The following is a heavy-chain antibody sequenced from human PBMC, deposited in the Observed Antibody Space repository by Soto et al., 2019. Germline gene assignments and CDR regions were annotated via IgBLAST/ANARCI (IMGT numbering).Heavy chain of an antibody. CDR2: ISYDGSNK. D-gene: IGHD3-22*01. Sequence: QVQLVESGGGVVQPGRSLRLSCAASGFTFSSYAMHWVRQAPGKGLEWGAVISYDGSNKYYADSVKGRFTISRDNSKNTLYLQMNSLRAEDTAVYYCARVWGYYYYDSSGYYLPPDFDYWGQGTLVTVSS. J-gene: IGHJ4*02. V-gene: IGHV3-30-3*01. CDR1: GFTFSSYA. CDR3: ARVWGYYYYDSSGYYLPPDFDY.